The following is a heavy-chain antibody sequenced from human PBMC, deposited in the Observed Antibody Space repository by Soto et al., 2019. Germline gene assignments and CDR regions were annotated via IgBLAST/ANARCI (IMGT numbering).Heavy chain of an antibody. D-gene: IGHD2-2*01. J-gene: IGHJ6*02. CDR2: ISPKSGSI. V-gene: IGHV1-18*01. CDR3: VYDRYSSSWASSHV. CDR1: GYTFTRNG. Sequence: QVHLVQSGAEVKKPGAPVNVSCKTSGYTFTRNGISWVRQAPGQGLEWMGWISPKSGSIKYAKKFPRRVMMTTDTFTSTSNIELRCLRSHDTAVYYSVYDRYSSSWASSHVWGPATTVT.